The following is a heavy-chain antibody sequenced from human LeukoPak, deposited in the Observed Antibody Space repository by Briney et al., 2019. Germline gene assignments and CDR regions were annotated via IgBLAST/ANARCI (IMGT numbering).Heavy chain of an antibody. CDR3: AREGVGHYYYYYYMDV. V-gene: IGHV3-48*03. CDR1: GFTFSSYE. Sequence: GGSLRLSCAASGFTFSSYEMNWVRQAPGKGLEWVAYITTSGTNEYYADSVKGRFTISRDNAKNSLYLQMNSLRAEDTATYYCAREGVGHYYYYYYMDVWGKGTTVTISS. D-gene: IGHD2-8*01. CDR2: ITTSGTNE. J-gene: IGHJ6*03.